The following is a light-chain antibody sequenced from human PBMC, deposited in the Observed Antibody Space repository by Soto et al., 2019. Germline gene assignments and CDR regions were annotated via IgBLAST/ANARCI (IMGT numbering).Light chain of an antibody. CDR1: SSDVGGYNY. J-gene: IGLJ1*01. CDR2: EVS. CDR3: SSYTSSSPYA. Sequence: QSVLTQPASVSGSPGQSITISCTGTSSDVGGYNYVSWYQQHPGKAPKLMICEVSNRPSGVSNRFSGSKSGNTASLTISGLQAEDEADYYCSSYTSSSPYAFGTGTKVTVL. V-gene: IGLV2-14*01.